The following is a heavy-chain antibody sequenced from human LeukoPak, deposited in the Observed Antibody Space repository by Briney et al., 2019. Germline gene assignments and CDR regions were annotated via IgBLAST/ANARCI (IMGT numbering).Heavy chain of an antibody. V-gene: IGHV1-2*02. D-gene: IGHD1-20*01. CDR1: GYTFTGYY. Sequence: GASVKVSXKASGYTFTGYYMHWVRQAPGQGLEWMGWINPNSGGTNYAQKFQGRVTMTRDTSISTAYMELSRLRSDDTAVYCCARPRYNWNPGWFDPWGQGTLVTVSS. CDR3: ARPRYNWNPGWFDP. CDR2: INPNSGGT. J-gene: IGHJ5*02.